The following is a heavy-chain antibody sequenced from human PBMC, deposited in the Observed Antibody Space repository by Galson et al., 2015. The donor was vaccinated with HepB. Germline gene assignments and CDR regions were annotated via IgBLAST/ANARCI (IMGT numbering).Heavy chain of an antibody. CDR1: GFTFSSYS. D-gene: IGHD2-21*01. Sequence: SLRLSCAASGFTFSSYSMNWVRQAPGKGLEWVSYISSRSSPKYYADSVKGRFTISRDNAKNSLYLQMNSLRDEDTAVYYCARDFSYCGTDCSSNDYWGQGTLVTVSS. CDR3: ARDFSYCGTDCSSNDY. J-gene: IGHJ4*02. CDR2: ISSRSSPK. V-gene: IGHV3-48*02.